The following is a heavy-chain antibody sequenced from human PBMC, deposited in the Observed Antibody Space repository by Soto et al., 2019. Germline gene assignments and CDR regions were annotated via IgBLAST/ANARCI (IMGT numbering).Heavy chain of an antibody. Sequence: SETLSLTCSVSGAALNSGNYYWSWIRQVPGKGLEWIGHIYVTGAVDYNPSLRDRITISQDTSERQFSLKLSSVTAADTAVYYCARVTYYDFWSGYYEGYYFDYWGQGTLVTVSS. J-gene: IGHJ4*02. CDR3: ARVTYYDFWSGYYEGYYFDY. CDR1: GAALNSGNYY. CDR2: IYVTGAV. D-gene: IGHD3-3*01. V-gene: IGHV4-31*03.